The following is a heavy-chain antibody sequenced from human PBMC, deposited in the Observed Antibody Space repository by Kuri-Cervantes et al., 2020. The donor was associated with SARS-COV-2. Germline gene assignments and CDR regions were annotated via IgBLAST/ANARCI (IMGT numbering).Heavy chain of an antibody. D-gene: IGHD6-13*01. CDR2: IHYDGST. CDR1: GGSISTFY. Sequence: SETLSLTCTVSGGSISTFYWSWIRQPPGKGLEWMGYIHYDGSTSYNPSLKSRVSASVDTSKNQFSLKLSSVTAADTAVYYCARHSWAAAGCDYWGQGTLVTVSS. J-gene: IGHJ4*02. V-gene: IGHV4-59*08. CDR3: ARHSWAAAGCDY.